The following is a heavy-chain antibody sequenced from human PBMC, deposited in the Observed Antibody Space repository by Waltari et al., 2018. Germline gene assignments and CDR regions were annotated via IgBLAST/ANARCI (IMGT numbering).Heavy chain of an antibody. CDR2: ITPNSGDK. Sequence: QVQLVQSGTEVQKPGASVKVSCKASGYTFPASKVHCRRQPPVQGVEWMGGITPNSGDKIYEQKFQGRVTMTRDTSIRTAYMELRSLTSDDTAVYYCARGFCSGGTCYGGGWGQGTLVTVSS. CDR1: GYTFPASK. D-gene: IGHD2-15*01. CDR3: ARGFCSGGTCYGGG. V-gene: IGHV1-2*02. J-gene: IGHJ4*02.